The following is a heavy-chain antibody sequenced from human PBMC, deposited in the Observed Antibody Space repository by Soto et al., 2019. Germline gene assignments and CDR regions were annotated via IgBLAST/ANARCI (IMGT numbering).Heavy chain of an antibody. CDR1: GYTFTGYY. J-gene: IGHJ3*02. CDR2: INPNSGGT. D-gene: IGHD5-12*01. Sequence: GASVKVSCKASGYTFTGYYMHWVRQAPGQGLEWMGWINPNSGGTNYAQKFQGRVTMTRDTSISTAYMELSRLRSDDTAVYYCARGMATIASAFDIWGQGTMVTVSS. V-gene: IGHV1-2*02. CDR3: ARGMATIASAFDI.